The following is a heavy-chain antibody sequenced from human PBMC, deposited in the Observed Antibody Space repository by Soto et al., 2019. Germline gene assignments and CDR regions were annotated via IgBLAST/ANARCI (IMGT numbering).Heavy chain of an antibody. CDR2: IYYSGST. D-gene: IGHD3-10*01. Sequence: TSETLCLTCTVSGGSISSYYWSWIRQPPGKGLEWIGYIYYSGSTNYNPSLKSRVTISVDTSKNQFSLKLNSMTAADTAVYYCARHNYGSGSTYFDYWGQGTLVTVSS. V-gene: IGHV4-59*08. J-gene: IGHJ4*02. CDR1: GGSISSYY. CDR3: ARHNYGSGSTYFDY.